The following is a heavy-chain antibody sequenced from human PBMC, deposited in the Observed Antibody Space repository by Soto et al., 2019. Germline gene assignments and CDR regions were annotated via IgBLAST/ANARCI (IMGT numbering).Heavy chain of an antibody. D-gene: IGHD2-2*01. CDR2: ISAYNGNT. CDR3: TRLAIGYCSSTSCYGMDV. V-gene: IGHV1-18*01. Sequence: QVQLVQSGAEVKKPGASVKVSCKASGYTFTSYGISWVRQAPGQGLGWMGWISAYNGNTNYAQKLQGRVIMTTDTSTITAYMELRSLRSDDTAVYYCTRLAIGYCSSTSCYGMDVWGQGTTVTVSS. J-gene: IGHJ6*02. CDR1: GYTFTSYG.